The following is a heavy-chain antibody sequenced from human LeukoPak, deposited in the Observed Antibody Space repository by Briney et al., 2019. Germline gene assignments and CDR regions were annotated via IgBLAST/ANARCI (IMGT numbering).Heavy chain of an antibody. D-gene: IGHD6-6*01. Sequence: SETLSLTCAVYGGSFSGYYWSWIRQPPGKGLEWIGKINHSGSTNYNPSLKSRVTISVDTSKNQISLKLSSVTAADTAVYYCARGKKKRLVPPNYYYYMDVWGKGTTVTVS. CDR2: INHSGST. CDR3: ARGKKKRLVPPNYYYYMDV. J-gene: IGHJ6*03. CDR1: GGSFSGYY. V-gene: IGHV4-34*01.